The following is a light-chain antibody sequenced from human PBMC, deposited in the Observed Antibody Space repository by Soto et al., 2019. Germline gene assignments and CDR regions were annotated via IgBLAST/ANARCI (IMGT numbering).Light chain of an antibody. Sequence: DIVMTQSPDSLAVSLGERATINCKSSQSIVYNSNNKNYLAWYQQKPGQPPKLLIYSASTRESGGPDRFSGSGSGTDFTLTISSLQAEDVAVYYCQQYYSTPYTFGQGTKLEIK. CDR2: SAS. CDR1: QSIVYNSNNKNY. J-gene: IGKJ2*01. CDR3: QQYYSTPYT. V-gene: IGKV4-1*01.